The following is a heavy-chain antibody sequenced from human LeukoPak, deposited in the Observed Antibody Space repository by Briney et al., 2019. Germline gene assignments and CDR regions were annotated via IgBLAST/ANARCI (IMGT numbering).Heavy chain of an antibody. CDR3: ARGGKATVVTM. Sequence: PSETLSLTCAVYGGSFSGYYWSWIRQPAGKGLAWIGRIYSSGSTNYNPSLKSRVSMSVDTSKNQFSLKLTSVTAADTAVYYCARGGKATVVTMWGQGILVTVSS. D-gene: IGHD4-23*01. V-gene: IGHV4-59*10. CDR2: IYSSGST. J-gene: IGHJ4*02. CDR1: GGSFSGYY.